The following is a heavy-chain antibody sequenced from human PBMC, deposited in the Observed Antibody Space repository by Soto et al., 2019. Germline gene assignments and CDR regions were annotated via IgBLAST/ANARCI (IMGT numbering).Heavy chain of an antibody. CDR3: AKDLGDFWSVFDY. V-gene: IGHV3-30*18. Sequence: AGGSLRLSCAASGFTFNSYGMHWVRQAPGKGLEWVAVISYDGSDKYYADSVKGRFTISRDNSKNTLYLQMNSLRPEDTAVYYRAKDLGDFWSVFDYWGQGTLVTVSS. CDR2: ISYDGSDK. D-gene: IGHD3-3*01. J-gene: IGHJ4*02. CDR1: GFTFNSYG.